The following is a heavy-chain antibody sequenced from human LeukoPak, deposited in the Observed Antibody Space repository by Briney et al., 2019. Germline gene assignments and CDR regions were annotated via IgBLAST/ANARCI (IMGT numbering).Heavy chain of an antibody. Sequence: GRSLRLSCAASGFTFSSYGMHWVRQAPGKGLEWVAVIWYDGSNKYYADSVKGRFTISRDNSKNTLYLQMNSPRAEDTAVYYCAREEAPYYDILTGYYDAFDIWGQGTMVTVSS. CDR2: IWYDGSNK. D-gene: IGHD3-9*01. CDR1: GFTFSSYG. V-gene: IGHV3-33*01. J-gene: IGHJ3*02. CDR3: AREEAPYYDILTGYYDAFDI.